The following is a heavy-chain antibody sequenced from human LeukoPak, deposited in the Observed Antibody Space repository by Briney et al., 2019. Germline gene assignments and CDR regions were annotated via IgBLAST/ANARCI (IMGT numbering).Heavy chain of an antibody. Sequence: PGGSLRLSCAASGFTFSNAWMSWVRQAPGKGLEWVGRIKSKTDGGTTDYAAPVKGRFTISRDDSKNTLYLQMNSLKTEDTAVYYCTTDQAVYSGSYCDYWGQGTLVTVSS. CDR1: GFTFSNAW. CDR2: IKSKTDGGTT. V-gene: IGHV3-15*01. D-gene: IGHD1-26*01. J-gene: IGHJ4*02. CDR3: TTDQAVYSGSYCDY.